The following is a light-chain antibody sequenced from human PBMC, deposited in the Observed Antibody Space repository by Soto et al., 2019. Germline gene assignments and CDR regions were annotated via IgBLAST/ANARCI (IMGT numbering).Light chain of an antibody. CDR2: DAS. CDR1: QSVSSSY. Sequence: ETVLTQSPGTLSLSPGERATLSCRASQSVSSSYLAWYQQKPGQAPRLLIYDASSRATGIPDRFSGSGSGTDFTLTISRLEPEDFAEYYCQQYGNSPRTFGQGPKVEIK. CDR3: QQYGNSPRT. V-gene: IGKV3-20*01. J-gene: IGKJ1*01.